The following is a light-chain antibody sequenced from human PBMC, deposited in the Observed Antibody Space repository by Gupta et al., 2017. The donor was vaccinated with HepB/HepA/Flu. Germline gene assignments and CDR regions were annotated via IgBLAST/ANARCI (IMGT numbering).Light chain of an antibody. CDR1: SSDVGDYTL. CDR2: EVK. V-gene: IGLV2-23*02. CDR3: CSYAGSDTFVV. Sequence: QSALTQPDSVSASPGQSITISRTATSSDVGDYTLVSWYQSHPGKAPKLLIYEVKRRPSGVSDRFSGSKSGKTASLTISGLQAEDDADYYCCSYAGSDTFVVFGGGTKLTVL. J-gene: IGLJ2*01.